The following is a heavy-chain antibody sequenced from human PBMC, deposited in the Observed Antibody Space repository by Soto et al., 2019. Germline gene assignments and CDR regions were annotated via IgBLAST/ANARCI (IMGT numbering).Heavy chain of an antibody. D-gene: IGHD3-22*01. Sequence: QVPLVESGGGVVQPGRSLRLSCAASGFTYSDFALHWVRQAPGKGLEWVAFISYDGSDKYYTDSVKGRFAISRDNSKETLYHLMISRRTEEAAVYYCGRRGYHSYYAIDDWGQGTTVIVSS. J-gene: IGHJ6*02. CDR2: ISYDGSDK. CDR1: GFTYSDFA. V-gene: IGHV3-30*09. CDR3: GRRGYHSYYAIDD.